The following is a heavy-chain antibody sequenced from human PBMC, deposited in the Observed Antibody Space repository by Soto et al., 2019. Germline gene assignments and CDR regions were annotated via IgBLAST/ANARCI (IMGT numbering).Heavy chain of an antibody. Sequence: PSETLSLTCAVYGGSFSGYYWSWIRQPPGKGLEWIGEINHSGSTNYNPSLKSRVTISVDTSKNQFSLKLSSVTAADTAVYYCARGVIAARQRRGYFDYWGQGTLVTVSS. V-gene: IGHV4-34*01. CDR3: ARGVIAARQRRGYFDY. CDR2: INHSGST. J-gene: IGHJ4*02. CDR1: GGSFSGYY. D-gene: IGHD6-6*01.